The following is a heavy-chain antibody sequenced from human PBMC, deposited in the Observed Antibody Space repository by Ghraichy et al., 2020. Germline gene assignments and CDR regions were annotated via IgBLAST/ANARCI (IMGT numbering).Heavy chain of an antibody. CDR1: GFTFSSYS. V-gene: IGHV3-21*01. CDR2: IRNSSSYI. J-gene: IGHJ2*01. Sequence: GGSLRLSCAASGFTFSSYSMNWVRQAPGKGLEWVASIRNSSSYIYYADSVKGRFTISRDNAKNSLYLQMNSLRAEDTAVYYCARDVRVGIWYFDLWGRGTLFTVSS. D-gene: IGHD2-21*01. CDR3: ARDVRVGIWYFDL.